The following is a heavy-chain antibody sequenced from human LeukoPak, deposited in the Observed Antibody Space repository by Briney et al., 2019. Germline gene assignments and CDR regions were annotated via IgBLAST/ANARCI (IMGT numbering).Heavy chain of an antibody. CDR1: EYSFINYW. V-gene: IGHV5-51*01. CDR3: ARVLIRGDEIDY. J-gene: IGHJ4*02. Sequence: GESLKISCRGSEYSFINYWIGWVRQMPGKGLEWMGIIYPGDSDTRYSPSFQGQVTISADKSISTAYLQWSSLKASDTAMYYCARVLIRGDEIDYWGQGTLVTVSS. CDR2: IYPGDSDT. D-gene: IGHD2-21*01.